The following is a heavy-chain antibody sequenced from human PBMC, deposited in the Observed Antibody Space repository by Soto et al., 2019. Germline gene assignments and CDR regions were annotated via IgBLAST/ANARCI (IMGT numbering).Heavy chain of an antibody. D-gene: IGHD3-3*01. Sequence: QVLLVESGGGVVQPGGSLRLSCAASGFTFSASVMHWVRQAPGIGLEWMAILSYGAKNKYYADSVKGRFTISRDISESTLYLQMDSLRTEDTAVYYCVREEFEDGRGHFTNWGQGTLVSVSS. CDR2: LSYGAKNK. J-gene: IGHJ4*02. CDR1: GFTFSASV. V-gene: IGHV3-30*03. CDR3: VREEFEDGRGHFTN.